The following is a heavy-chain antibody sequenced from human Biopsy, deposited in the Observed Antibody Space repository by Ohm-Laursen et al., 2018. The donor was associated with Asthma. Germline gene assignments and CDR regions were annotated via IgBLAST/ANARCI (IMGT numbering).Heavy chain of an antibody. CDR2: IHYSGST. J-gene: IGHJ4*02. D-gene: IGHD2-15*01. CDR1: GGSITSSSYY. CDR3: AGFCSGGNCPDH. V-gene: IGHV4-61*01. Sequence: GTLSLTCTVSGGSITSSSYYWTWIRQPPGKGLEWIGNIHYSGSTCSNPSLKSRVTISVDTSKKQISLRLSSVIAADTAVYYCAGFCSGGNCPDHWGQGTLVTVSS.